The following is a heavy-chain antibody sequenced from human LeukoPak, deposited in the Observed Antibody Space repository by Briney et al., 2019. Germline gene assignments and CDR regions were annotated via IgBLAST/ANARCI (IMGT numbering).Heavy chain of an antibody. CDR3: ASYYYDSSGYYYFDY. Sequence: SETLSLTCAVYGGSFSGYYWSWIRQPPGKGLEWIGEINHSGSTNYNPSLKSRVTISVDTSKNQFSLKLSPVTAADTAVYYCASYYYDSSGYYYFDYWGQGTLVTVSS. J-gene: IGHJ4*02. CDR1: GGSFSGYY. CDR2: INHSGST. V-gene: IGHV4-34*01. D-gene: IGHD3-22*01.